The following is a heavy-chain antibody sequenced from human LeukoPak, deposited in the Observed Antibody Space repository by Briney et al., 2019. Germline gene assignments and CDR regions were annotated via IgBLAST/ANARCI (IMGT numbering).Heavy chain of an antibody. CDR3: ARDAYYSDSSGYYLPGGADY. CDR2: ISSRSRSI. J-gene: IGHJ4*02. D-gene: IGHD3-22*01. V-gene: IGHV3-48*01. Sequence: PGGSLRLSCAASGFTFSSYWMSWVRQAPGKGLEWVSYISSRSRSIYYADSVKGRFTISRDNAKNSLYLQMNSLRAEDTAVYYCARDAYYSDSSGYYLPGGADYWGQGTPVSVPS. CDR1: GFTFSSYW.